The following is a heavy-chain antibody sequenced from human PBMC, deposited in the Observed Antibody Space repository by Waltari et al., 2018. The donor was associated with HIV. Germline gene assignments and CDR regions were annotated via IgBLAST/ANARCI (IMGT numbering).Heavy chain of an antibody. CDR1: SFTFSSFE. CDR3: ARDGHHGVTKRGNAFDL. V-gene: IGHV3-48*03. CDR2: ISVSGSTI. J-gene: IGHJ3*01. D-gene: IGHD2-21*02. Sequence: EVQLVEAGGGALLRGWSRSLSCLASSFTFSSFETIWFRQAPGKDLELISYISVSGSTIYYSDSVKGRFTISRDNAKNSLYLRMNYLTAEDTAIYYCARDGHHGVTKRGNAFDLWGQGTMVTVSP.